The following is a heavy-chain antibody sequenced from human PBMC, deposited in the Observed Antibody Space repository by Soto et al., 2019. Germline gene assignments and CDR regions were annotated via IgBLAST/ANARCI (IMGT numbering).Heavy chain of an antibody. V-gene: IGHV4-59*01. D-gene: IGHD6-13*01. CDR1: GGSISSYY. Sequence: QVQLQESGPGLVKPSETLSLTCTVSGGSISSYYWSWIRQPPRKGLEWIGYIYYSGSTNYNPSLKSRVTISVDTSKNQFSLKLSSVTAADTAVYYCARAVAAVSWFDPWGQGTLVTVSS. CDR2: IYYSGST. J-gene: IGHJ5*02. CDR3: ARAVAAVSWFDP.